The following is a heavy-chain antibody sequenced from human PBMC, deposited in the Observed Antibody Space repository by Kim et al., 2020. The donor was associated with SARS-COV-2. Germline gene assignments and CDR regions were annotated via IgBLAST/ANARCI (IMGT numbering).Heavy chain of an antibody. CDR3: ARLSYDTIRFDY. CDR1: GYSFISYW. J-gene: IGHJ4*02. V-gene: IGHV5-51*01. Sequence: GESLKISCKASGYSFISYWIGWVRQMPGKGLEWMGIIYPGDSDIRYSPSFQGQVTISVDKSISTAYLQGSSLKASDSAVYYCARLSYDTIRFDYWGQGTLVAVSS. CDR2: IYPGDSDI. D-gene: IGHD3-10*01.